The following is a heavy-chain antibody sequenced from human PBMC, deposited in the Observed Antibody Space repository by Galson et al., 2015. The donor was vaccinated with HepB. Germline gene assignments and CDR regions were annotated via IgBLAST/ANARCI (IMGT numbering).Heavy chain of an antibody. CDR2: IIPILGIA. J-gene: IGHJ3*02. V-gene: IGHV1-69*04. CDR3: ARDSTTVVTPFDAFDI. CDR1: GGTFSSYT. D-gene: IGHD4-23*01. Sequence: SVKVSCKASGGTFSSYTISWVRQAPGQGLEWMGRIIPILGIANYAQKFQGRVTITADKSTSTAYMELSNLRSEDTAVYYCARDSTTVVTPFDAFDIWGQGTMVTVSS.